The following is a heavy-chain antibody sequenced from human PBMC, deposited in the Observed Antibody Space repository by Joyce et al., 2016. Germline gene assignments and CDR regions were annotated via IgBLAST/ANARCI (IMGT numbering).Heavy chain of an antibody. D-gene: IGHD3-9*01. V-gene: IGHV3-53*01. CDR3: ARDSDISWFDS. Sequence: EVRLVESGGGLIQPGGSLRYSCAASGFTVSRNDMSWVRQAPGKGLEWISMLYSTGNAHYADSVKGRFTISSDNAENTLNLQMDRLRPEDTAVYYCARDSDISWFDSWGQGILVTVSS. J-gene: IGHJ5*01. CDR2: LYSTGNA. CDR1: GFTVSRND.